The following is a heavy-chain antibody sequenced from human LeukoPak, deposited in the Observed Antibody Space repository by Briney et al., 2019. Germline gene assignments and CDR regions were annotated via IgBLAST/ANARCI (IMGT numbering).Heavy chain of an antibody. CDR1: GGSMNSYY. CDR3: ARDRSRYSSRHFDF. V-gene: IGHV4-59*01. J-gene: IGHJ4*02. Sequence: SETLSLTCTVSGGSMNSYYWSWIRQPPGKGLEWIGYIFYSGTNDYNPSLKSRVTISVDASKNQFSLKVSSVTAADTAVYYCARDRSRYSSRHFDFWGQGTLVTVSS. CDR2: IFYSGTN. D-gene: IGHD6-19*01.